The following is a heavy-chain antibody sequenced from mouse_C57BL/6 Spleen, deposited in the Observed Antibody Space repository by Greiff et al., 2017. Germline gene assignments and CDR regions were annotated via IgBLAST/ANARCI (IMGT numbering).Heavy chain of an antibody. J-gene: IGHJ4*01. CDR2: ISSGSSTL. Sequence: EVKLVESGGGLVKPGGSLKLSCAASGFTFSDYGMHWVRQAPEKGLEWVAYISSGSSTLYYADTVKGRFTISRDNAKNTLFLQMTSLRSECTAMFYCARGSPYYAMDYWGQGTSVTVSS. V-gene: IGHV5-17*01. CDR3: ARGSPYYAMDY. CDR1: GFTFSDYG.